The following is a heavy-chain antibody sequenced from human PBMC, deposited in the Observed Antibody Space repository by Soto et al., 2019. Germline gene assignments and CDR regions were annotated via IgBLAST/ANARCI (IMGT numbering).Heavy chain of an antibody. J-gene: IGHJ4*03. V-gene: IGHV3-9*01. CDR3: AKDNIVATIGLSYFDY. CDR1: GFTFDDYA. D-gene: IGHD5-12*01. Sequence: GGSLRLSCADSGFTFDDYAMHWVRQAPGKGLEWVSGISWNSGSIGYADSVKGRFTISRDNAKNSLYLQMNSLRAEDTALYYCAKDNIVATIGLSYFDYWGQGTLVTVSS. CDR2: ISWNSGSI.